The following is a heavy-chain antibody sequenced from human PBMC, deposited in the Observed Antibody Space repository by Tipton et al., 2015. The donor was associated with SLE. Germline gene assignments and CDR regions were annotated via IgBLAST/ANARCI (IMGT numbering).Heavy chain of an antibody. CDR2: IYYSGNT. V-gene: IGHV4-59*01. J-gene: IGHJ3*02. Sequence: TLSLTCTVSGGSISSYYWSWIRQPPGKGLEWIGYIYYSGNTNYNPSLKSRVTISVDTSKNQFSLKLSSVTAADTAVYYCARRVVLWFGAPPAGAFDIWGQGTMVTVSS. CDR3: ARRVVLWFGAPPAGAFDI. D-gene: IGHD3-10*01. CDR1: GGSISSYY.